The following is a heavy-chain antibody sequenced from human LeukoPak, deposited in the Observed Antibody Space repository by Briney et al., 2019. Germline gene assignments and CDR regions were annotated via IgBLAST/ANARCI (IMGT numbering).Heavy chain of an antibody. J-gene: IGHJ5*02. CDR1: GFTLSTYW. CDR3: ARDLGQYYDTSDNWFDP. D-gene: IGHD3-22*01. V-gene: IGHV3-74*01. Sequence: PGGSLRLSCAASGFTLSTYWMHWVRQGPGTGLVWVSRIYSDGSRTTYADSVKGRFTISADNAKNTLYLQMNSLRAEDTAVYYCARDLGQYYDTSDNWFDPWGQGTLVTVSS. CDR2: IYSDGSRT.